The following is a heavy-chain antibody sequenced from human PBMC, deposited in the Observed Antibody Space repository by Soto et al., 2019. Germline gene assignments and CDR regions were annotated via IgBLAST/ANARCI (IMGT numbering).Heavy chain of an antibody. CDR1: GFTVSSYY. Sequence: GGSLRLSCAASGFTVSSYYMSWVRQAPGKGLEWVSVIYSAGSADFADSVKGRFTISRDNSKNTLYLQMSSLRADDTAVYYCARVHSSSYHYYCYWGQGTLVTVSS. D-gene: IGHD6-13*01. J-gene: IGHJ4*02. CDR3: ARVHSSSYHYYCY. V-gene: IGHV3-66*01. CDR2: IYSAGSA.